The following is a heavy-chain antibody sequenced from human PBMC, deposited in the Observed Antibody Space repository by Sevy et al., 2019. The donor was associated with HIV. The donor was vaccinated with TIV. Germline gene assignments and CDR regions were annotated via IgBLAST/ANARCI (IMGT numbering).Heavy chain of an antibody. V-gene: IGHV4-34*01. CDR2: ITHSENT. CDR1: GGSFSGYY. D-gene: IGHD3-16*02. Sequence: SEILSLTCAVYGGSFSGYYWTFFRQPPGKGLEWIGEITHSENTNSNPSLKSRVTISVDTSKNQFSLKLTSVTVADTAVYYCARGRYDKYVWGSHRPTYFDYWGQGSLVTVSS. CDR3: ARGRYDKYVWGSHRPTYFDY. J-gene: IGHJ4*02.